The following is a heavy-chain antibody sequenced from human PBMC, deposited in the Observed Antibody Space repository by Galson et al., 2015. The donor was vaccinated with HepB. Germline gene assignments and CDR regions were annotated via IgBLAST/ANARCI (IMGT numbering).Heavy chain of an antibody. CDR2: IYYSGST. J-gene: IGHJ4*02. D-gene: IGHD3-10*01. CDR3: ARLWFGSGAFDY. CDR1: GGSISSGGYY. V-gene: IGHV4-31*03. Sequence: TLSLTCTVSGGSISSGGYYWSWIRQHPGKGLEWIGYIYYSGSTYYNPSLKSRVTISVDTSKNQFSLKLSSVTAADTAVYYCARLWFGSGAFDYWGQGTLVTVSS.